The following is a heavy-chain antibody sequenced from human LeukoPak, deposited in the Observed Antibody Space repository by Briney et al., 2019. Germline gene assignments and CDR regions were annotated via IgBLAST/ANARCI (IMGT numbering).Heavy chain of an antibody. CDR2: IWTDGSNQ. V-gene: IGHV3-33*07. J-gene: IGHJ4*02. CDR3: ARDWAGDSSLL. CDR1: AFTFSTHV. Sequence: GGSLRLSCAASAFTFSTHVMYWVRQAPGKGLEWVSLIWTDGSNQNYADSVKGRFTTSRDNSKSSVYLQMNSLRVEDTAVYYCARDWAGDSSLLGGEGTLVTV. D-gene: IGHD3-22*01.